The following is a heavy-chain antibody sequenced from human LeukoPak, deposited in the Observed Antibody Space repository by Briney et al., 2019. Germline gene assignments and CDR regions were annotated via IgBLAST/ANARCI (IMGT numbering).Heavy chain of an antibody. D-gene: IGHD4-17*01. J-gene: IGHJ4*02. CDR3: AKDPSYGDYVAPIDY. CDR1: GFTFSSYA. CDR2: ISGSGGST. Sequence: GGSLRLSCAASGFTFSSYAMSWVRQAPGKGLEWVSAISGSGGSTYYADSVGGRFTISRDNSKNTLYLQMNSLRAEDTAVYYCAKDPSYGDYVAPIDYWGQGTLVTVSS. V-gene: IGHV3-23*01.